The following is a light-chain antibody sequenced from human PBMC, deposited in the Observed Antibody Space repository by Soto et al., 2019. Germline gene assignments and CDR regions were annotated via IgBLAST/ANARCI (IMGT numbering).Light chain of an antibody. CDR3: QQYNSWTPKLT. CDR1: QSVSSSY. V-gene: IGKV3-15*01. CDR2: GAS. Sequence: EIVLTQSPGTLSLSPGERATLSCRSSQSVSSSYLAWYQQKPGQAPRFLIYGASTRYTGIPARFSGSGSGTEFTLTISSLQSEDFAVYYCQQYNSWTPKLTLGGGTKVDIK. J-gene: IGKJ4*01.